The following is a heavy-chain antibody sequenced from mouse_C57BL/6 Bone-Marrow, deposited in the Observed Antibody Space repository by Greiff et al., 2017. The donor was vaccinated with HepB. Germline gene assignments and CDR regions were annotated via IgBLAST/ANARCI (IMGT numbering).Heavy chain of an antibody. Sequence: VQLQESGAELVKPGASVKISCKASGYAFSSYWMNWVKQRPGKGLEWIGQIYPGDGDTNYNGKFKGKATLTADKSSSTAYMQLSSLTSEDSAVYFCARGGYLYYFDYWGQGTTLTVSS. CDR3: ARGGYLYYFDY. D-gene: IGHD2-2*01. CDR1: GYAFSSYW. J-gene: IGHJ2*01. CDR2: IYPGDGDT. V-gene: IGHV1-80*01.